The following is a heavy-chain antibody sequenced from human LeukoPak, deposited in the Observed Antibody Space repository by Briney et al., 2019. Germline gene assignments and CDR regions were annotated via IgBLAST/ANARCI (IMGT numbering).Heavy chain of an antibody. CDR1: GGTFSSYA. J-gene: IGHJ6*03. CDR2: IIPIFGTA. Sequence: GASVKVSCKASGGTFSSYAISWVRQAPGQGLEWMGGIIPIFGTANYAQKFQGRVTITADKSTSTAYMELSSLRSEDTAVYYCARVSKEGCSGGSCWEYYYYYMDVWGKGTTVTVSS. CDR3: ARVSKEGCSGGSCWEYYYYYMDV. D-gene: IGHD2-15*01. V-gene: IGHV1-69*06.